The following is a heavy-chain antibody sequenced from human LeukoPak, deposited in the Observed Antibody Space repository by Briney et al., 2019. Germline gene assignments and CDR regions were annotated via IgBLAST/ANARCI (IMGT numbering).Heavy chain of an antibody. V-gene: IGHV1-18*01. CDR1: GYTFTSYG. CDR2: ISAYNGNT. J-gene: IGHJ4*02. D-gene: IGHD3-10*01. Sequence: ASVKVSCKASGYTFTSYGIIWVRQAPGQGLEWMGWISAYNGNTNYAQKLQGRVTMTTDTSTSTAYMELRSLRSDDTAVYYCGTYYYGSGSYGPVDYWGQGTLVTVSS. CDR3: GTYYYGSGSYGPVDY.